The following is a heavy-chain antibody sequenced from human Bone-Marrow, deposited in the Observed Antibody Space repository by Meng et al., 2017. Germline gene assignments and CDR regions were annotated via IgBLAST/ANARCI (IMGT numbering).Heavy chain of an antibody. J-gene: IGHJ4*02. V-gene: IGHV4-4*02. D-gene: IGHD6-19*01. Sequence: GRLRRWDPGRVKPSGPLSVTCAVSGGSISSSNWWSWVRQPPGKGLEWIGEIYHSGSTNYNPSLKSRVTISVDKSKNQFSLKLSSVTAADTAVYYCAIEYSSGIDYWGQGTLVAVSS. CDR3: AIEYSSGIDY. CDR1: GGSISSSNW. CDR2: IYHSGST.